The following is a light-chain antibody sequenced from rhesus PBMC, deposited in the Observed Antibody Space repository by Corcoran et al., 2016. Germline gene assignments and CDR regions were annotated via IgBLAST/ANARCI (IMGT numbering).Light chain of an antibody. V-gene: IGKV1-44*03. CDR3: QQHNSHPPT. J-gene: IGKJ1*01. CDR2: AAS. CDR1: QTISSY. Sequence: DIQMTQSPSSLSASVGDRVTITCRASQTISSYLDWDQQKPGKVPKPLIYAASTLQSGLPSRFSGSGSGPAFTLTIISLQPEDFASYSFQQHNSHPPTFGQGTKVEIK.